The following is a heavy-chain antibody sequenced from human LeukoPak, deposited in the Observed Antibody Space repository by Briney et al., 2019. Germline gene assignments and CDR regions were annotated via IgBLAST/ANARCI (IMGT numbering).Heavy chain of an antibody. CDR1: GFTFSSYT. J-gene: IGHJ4*02. Sequence: GGSLRLSCAASGFTFSSYTMNWVRQAPGKGLEWVSSISSSSSYIYYADSVKGRFTISRDNAKNSLYLQMNSLRAEDTAVYYCARGSSSCWSLDYWGQGTLVTVSS. D-gene: IGHD6-19*01. CDR3: ARGSSSCWSLDY. V-gene: IGHV3-21*01. CDR2: ISSSSSYI.